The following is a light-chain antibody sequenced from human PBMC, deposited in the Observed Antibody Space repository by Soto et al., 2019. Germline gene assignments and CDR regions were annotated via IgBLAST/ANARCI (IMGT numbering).Light chain of an antibody. CDR3: QTWSTGIQV. V-gene: IGLV4-69*01. J-gene: IGLJ3*02. CDR1: SGHSSYA. CDR2: LNSDGSH. Sequence: QPVLTQSPSASASLGASVKLICTLSSGHSSYAIAWHQQQPEKGPRYLMKLNSDGSHSKGDGIPDRFSGSSSGTERYLTISSLQSEDEADYYCQTWSTGIQVFGEGTKLTVL.